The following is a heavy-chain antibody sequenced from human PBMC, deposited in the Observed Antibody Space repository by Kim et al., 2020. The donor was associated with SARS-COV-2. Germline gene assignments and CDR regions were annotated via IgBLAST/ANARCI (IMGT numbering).Heavy chain of an antibody. Sequence: SETLSLTCTVSGGSISISSYYWGWIRQPPGKGLEWIGSIYYSGSTYYNPSLKSRVTISVDTSKNQFSLKLSSVTAADTAVYYCARHPLRYFDWLLLDYYFDYWGQGTLVTVSS. CDR3: ARHPLRYFDWLLLDYYFDY. J-gene: IGHJ4*02. CDR1: GGSISISSYY. D-gene: IGHD3-9*01. CDR2: IYYSGST. V-gene: IGHV4-39*01.